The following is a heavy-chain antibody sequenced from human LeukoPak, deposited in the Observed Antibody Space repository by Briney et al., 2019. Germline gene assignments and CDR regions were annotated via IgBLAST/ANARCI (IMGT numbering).Heavy chain of an antibody. CDR1: RFTFSSYA. D-gene: IGHD3-9*01. CDR3: AKVGVRYFDWLIYYFDY. J-gene: IGHJ4*02. V-gene: IGHV3-23*01. CDR2: LSGSGGST. Sequence: SGGSLRLSCAASRFTFSSYARSWVRQAPGKGLEWVSALSGSGGSTYYADSVKGRFTISRDNSKNTLYLQMNSLRAEGTAVYYCAKVGVRYFDWLIYYFDYWGQGTLVTVSS.